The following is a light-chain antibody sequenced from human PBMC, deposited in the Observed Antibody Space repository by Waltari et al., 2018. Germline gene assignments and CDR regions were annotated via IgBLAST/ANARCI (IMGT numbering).Light chain of an antibody. CDR1: QSVSSY. J-gene: IGKJ2*01. CDR2: DAS. V-gene: IGKV3-11*01. CDR3: QQRSNWPPVYT. Sequence: EIVLTQSPATLSLSPGERDTLHCSASQSVSSYLAWYQQKPGQAPRLLIYDASNRATGIPARFSGSGSGTDFTLTISSLEPEDFAVYYCQQRSNWPPVYTFGQGTKLEI.